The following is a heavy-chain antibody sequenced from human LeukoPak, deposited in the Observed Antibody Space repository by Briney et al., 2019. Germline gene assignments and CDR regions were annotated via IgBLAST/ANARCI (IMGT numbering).Heavy chain of an antibody. CDR2: INPNSGGT. V-gene: IGHV1-2*02. J-gene: IGHJ5*02. Sequence: GASVKVSCKASGCTFTGYYMHWVRQAPGQGLEWMGWINPNSGGTNYAQKFQGRVTMTRDTSINTAYMELSRLRSDDTAVYYCARERKYYDILTGYSPEYNWFDPWGQGTLVTVSS. CDR1: GCTFTGYY. CDR3: ARERKYYDILTGYSPEYNWFDP. D-gene: IGHD3-9*01.